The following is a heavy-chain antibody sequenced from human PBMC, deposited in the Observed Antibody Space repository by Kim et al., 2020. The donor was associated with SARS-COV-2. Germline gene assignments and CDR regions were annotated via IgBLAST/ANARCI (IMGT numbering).Heavy chain of an antibody. CDR2: IWYDGSNK. J-gene: IGHJ6*02. CDR1: GYTFSSYG. CDR3: ERDVDEGYYGMDG. Sequence: LSLTCAASGYTFSSYGMHWVRQAPGKGLVWVAVIWYDGSNKYNADSVKGRFTISRDNSKNTLYLQMNSLRAEDTAVYYCERDVDEGYYGMDGWGQGT. V-gene: IGHV3-33*01.